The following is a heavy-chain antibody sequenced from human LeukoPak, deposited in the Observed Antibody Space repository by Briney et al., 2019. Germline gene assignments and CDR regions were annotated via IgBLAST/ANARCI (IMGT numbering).Heavy chain of an antibody. V-gene: IGHV4-39*01. CDR3: ASGSHYGYNSGWLYY. J-gene: IGHJ4*02. CDR1: DGSISSSSYY. Sequence: SETLSLTCTVSDGSISSSSYYWGWIRQPSGKGPEWIGSIYYSGSAFYNPSLKSRVTISVDTSKNQFFLRLNSVTAAGTAVYYCASGSHYGYNSGWLYYWGRGTLVTVSS. D-gene: IGHD6-19*01. CDR2: IYYSGSA.